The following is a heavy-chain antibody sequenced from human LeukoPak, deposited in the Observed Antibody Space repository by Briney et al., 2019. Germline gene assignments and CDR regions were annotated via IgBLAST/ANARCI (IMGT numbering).Heavy chain of an antibody. CDR2: ISYDGSNK. CDR3: AKDRRPLWFGELLDY. V-gene: IGHV3-30*18. J-gene: IGHJ4*02. CDR1: GFTFSSYG. D-gene: IGHD3-10*01. Sequence: PGGSLRLSCAASGFTFSSYGMHWVRQAPGKGLEWVAVISYDGSNKKYADSVKGRFTISRDNSKNTLYLQMNSLRAEDTAVYYCAKDRRPLWFGELLDYRGQGTLVTVSS.